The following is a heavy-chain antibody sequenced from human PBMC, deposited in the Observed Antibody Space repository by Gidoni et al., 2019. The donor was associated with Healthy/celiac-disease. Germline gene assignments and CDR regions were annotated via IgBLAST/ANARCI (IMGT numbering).Heavy chain of an antibody. D-gene: IGHD6-6*01. CDR3: ARDFAEYSSSLNDY. Sequence: EVLLVEPGGGLVLPGGSLRLLCPASGFTFRSYSMNWVRLAPGKGLEWVSYIRRSSSTRYYADSVKGRFTISRDNAKNSLYLQMNSLRDEDTAVYYCARDFAEYSSSLNDYWGQGTLVTVSS. CDR1: GFTFRSYS. V-gene: IGHV3-48*02. CDR2: IRRSSSTR. J-gene: IGHJ4*02.